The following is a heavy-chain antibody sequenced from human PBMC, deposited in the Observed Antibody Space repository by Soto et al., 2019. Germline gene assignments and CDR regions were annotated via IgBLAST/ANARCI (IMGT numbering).Heavy chain of an antibody. CDR1: GGSISSGGYY. D-gene: IGHD2-2*01. CDR3: ARSRELGYCSSTSCLTTWFDP. V-gene: IGHV4-31*03. CDR2: IYYSGST. J-gene: IGHJ5*02. Sequence: SETLFLTCTVSGGSISSGGYYWSWIRQRPGKGLEWIGYIYYSGSTYYNPSLKSRVTISVDTSKNQFSLKLSSVTAADTAVYYCARSRELGYCSSTSCLTTWFDPWGQGTLVTVSS.